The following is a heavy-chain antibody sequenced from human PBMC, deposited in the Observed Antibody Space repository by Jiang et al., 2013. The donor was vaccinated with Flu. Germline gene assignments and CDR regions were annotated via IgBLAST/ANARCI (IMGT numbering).Heavy chain of an antibody. CDR2: INHSGST. CDR3: ARGGHDSRPEYFQH. Sequence: LLKPSETLSLTCAVYGGSFSGYYWSWIRQPPGKGLEWIGEINHSGSTNYNPSLKSRVTISVDTSKNQFSLKLSSVTAADTAVYYCARGGHDSRPEYFQHWGQGTLVTVSS. V-gene: IGHV4-34*01. J-gene: IGHJ1*01. CDR1: GGSFSGYY. D-gene: IGHD3-22*01.